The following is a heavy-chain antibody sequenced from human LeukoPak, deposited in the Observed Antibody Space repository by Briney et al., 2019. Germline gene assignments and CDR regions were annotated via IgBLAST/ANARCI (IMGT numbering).Heavy chain of an antibody. D-gene: IGHD6-13*01. CDR3: ARDSKSSSWYKYDAFDI. CDR1: GFTFNSYG. Sequence: GGSLRLSCVASGFTFNSYGMHWVRQSPGKGLEWVAVISYDEITKQYIDSVKGRFTISRDNSKNTVYLEMNSLRAEDTAVYYCARDSKSSSWYKYDAFDIWGQGTMVTVSS. V-gene: IGHV3-30*03. CDR2: ISYDEITK. J-gene: IGHJ3*02.